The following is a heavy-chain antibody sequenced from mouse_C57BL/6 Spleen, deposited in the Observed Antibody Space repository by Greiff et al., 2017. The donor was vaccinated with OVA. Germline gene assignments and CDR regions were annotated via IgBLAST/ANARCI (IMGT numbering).Heavy chain of an antibody. J-gene: IGHJ4*01. CDR2: ISYSGST. Sequence: EVKLVESGPGMVKPSQSLSLTCTVTGYSITSGYDWHWIRHFPGNKLEWMGYISYSGSTNYNPSLKSRISITHDTSKNHFFLKLNSVTTEDTATYYCARGGWTYYAMDYWGQGTSVTVSS. CDR3: ARGGWTYYAMDY. CDR1: GYSITSGYD. V-gene: IGHV3-1*01. D-gene: IGHD2-3*01.